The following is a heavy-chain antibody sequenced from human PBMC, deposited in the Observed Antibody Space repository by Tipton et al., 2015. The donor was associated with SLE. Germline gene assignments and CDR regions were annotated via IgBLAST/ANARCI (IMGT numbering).Heavy chain of an antibody. D-gene: IGHD6-13*01. Sequence: WIRQHPGKGLEWMGRIDPSDSYTNYSPSFQGHVTISADKSISTAYLQWSSLKASDTAMYYCARQGYSSRSGSGYWGQGTLVTVSS. CDR2: IDPSDSYT. J-gene: IGHJ4*02. V-gene: IGHV5-10-1*01. CDR3: ARQGYSSRSGSGY.